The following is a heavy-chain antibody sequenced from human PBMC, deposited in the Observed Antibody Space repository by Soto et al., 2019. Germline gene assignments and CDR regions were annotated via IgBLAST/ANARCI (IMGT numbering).Heavy chain of an antibody. J-gene: IGHJ4*02. CDR2: IYYSGST. V-gene: IGHV4-31*03. CDR3: AGSSQYTLTTFDY. CDR1: GGSISSGGYY. Sequence: QVQLQESGPGLVKPSQTLSLTCTVSGGSISSGGYYWSWIRQHPGKGLEWIGYIYYSGSTYYNPSLRGRVTFSVDPSKNHCSLKLGSATVADTAVYYCAGSSQYTLTTFDYWGEGTLVTVSS. D-gene: IGHD4-17*01.